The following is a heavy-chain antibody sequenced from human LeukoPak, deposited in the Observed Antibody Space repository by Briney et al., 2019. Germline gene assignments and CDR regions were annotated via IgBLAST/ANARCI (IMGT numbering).Heavy chain of an antibody. Sequence: ASVKVSCKASGYTFTGYYMHWVRQAPGQGLEWRGWINPNSGGTNYAQKFQGRVTMTRDTSISTAYMELSRLRSDDTAVYYCAREKWELPSNWFDPWGQGTLVTVSS. CDR1: GYTFTGYY. V-gene: IGHV1-2*02. J-gene: IGHJ5*02. D-gene: IGHD1-26*01. CDR2: INPNSGGT. CDR3: AREKWELPSNWFDP.